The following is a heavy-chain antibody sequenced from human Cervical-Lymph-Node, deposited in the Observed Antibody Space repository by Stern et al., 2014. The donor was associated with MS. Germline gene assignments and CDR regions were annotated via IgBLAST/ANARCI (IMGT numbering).Heavy chain of an antibody. CDR3: ARDGRHTNNYGLDV. J-gene: IGHJ6*02. Sequence: VQLVESGAEVKKPGSSVKVSCHTSGGTFNVYAINWLRQAPGQGLERMGGIIPSMGITNYAQKFQGRVTITADESTRTSSMQLSSLTSNDTAVYYCARDGRHTNNYGLDVWGQGTTVTVSS. V-gene: IGHV1-69*01. CDR2: IIPSMGIT. CDR1: GGTFNVYA.